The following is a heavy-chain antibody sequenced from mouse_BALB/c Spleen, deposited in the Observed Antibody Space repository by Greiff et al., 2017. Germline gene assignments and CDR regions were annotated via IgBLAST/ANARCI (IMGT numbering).Heavy chain of an antibody. V-gene: IGHV5-4*02. CDR2: ISDGGSYT. CDR3: ARADWDY. CDR1: GFTFSDYN. D-gene: IGHD4-1*01. J-gene: IGHJ2*01. Sequence: EVKLMESGGGLVKPGGSLKLSCAASGFTFSDYNMYWVRQTPEKRLEWVATISDGGSYTYYPDSVKGRFTISRDNAKNNLYLQMSSLKSEDTAMYYCARADWDYWGQGTTLTVSS.